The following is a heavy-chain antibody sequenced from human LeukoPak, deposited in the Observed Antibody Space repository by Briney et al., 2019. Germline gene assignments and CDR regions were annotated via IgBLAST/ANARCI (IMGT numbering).Heavy chain of an antibody. CDR3: AREGRGYYDSSGYYARLDY. V-gene: IGHV4-34*01. CDR2: INHSGST. CDR1: GGSFSGYY. D-gene: IGHD3-22*01. Sequence: PSETLSLTCAVYGGSFSGYYWSWIRQPPGKGLEWIGEINHSGSTNYNPSLKSRVTISVDTSKNQFSLKPSSVTAADTAVYYCAREGRGYYDSSGYYARLDYWGQGTLVTVSS. J-gene: IGHJ4*02.